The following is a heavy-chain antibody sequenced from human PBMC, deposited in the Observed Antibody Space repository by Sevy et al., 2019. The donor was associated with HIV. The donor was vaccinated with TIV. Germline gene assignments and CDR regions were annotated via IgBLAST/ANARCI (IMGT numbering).Heavy chain of an antibody. J-gene: IGHJ4*02. V-gene: IGHV1-24*01. CDR2: FDPEDGET. D-gene: IGHD3-22*01. CDR1: GYTLTQLS. CDR3: ATTKDYYDSSGSPFDY. Sequence: ASVKVSCKVSGYTLTQLSMHWVRQAPGKGLEWMGSFDPEDGETHYAQNFQGRVTMTEDTSTDTAYMALSSLRSEDTAIYYCATTKDYYDSSGSPFDYWGQGTLVTVSS.